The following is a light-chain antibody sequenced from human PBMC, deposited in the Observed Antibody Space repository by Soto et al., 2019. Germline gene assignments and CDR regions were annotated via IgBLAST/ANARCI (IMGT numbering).Light chain of an antibody. V-gene: IGKV1-5*03. CDR1: QSIGNW. J-gene: IGKJ1*01. CDR3: QKYLSALWT. Sequence: IRMTQSPSTQSASIGDRVTITCRASQSIGNWLAWYQQKPGRAPKLLMYEASTLKSGVPSRFSGSGSGTDFTLIISSLQPEDVATYYCQKYLSALWTFGQGTKVDI. CDR2: EAS.